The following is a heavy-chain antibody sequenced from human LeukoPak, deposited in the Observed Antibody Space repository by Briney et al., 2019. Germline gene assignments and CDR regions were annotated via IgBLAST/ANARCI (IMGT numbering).Heavy chain of an antibody. J-gene: IGHJ3*02. Sequence: PSETLSLTCTVSGGSIGRGGYYWSWIRQYPGKGLEWIGNIYHSGRTYYNLSLKSRLTMSVDTSRNQFSLKLRSVSAADTAVYYCARVYTRDAFDIWGQGTMVTVSS. CDR2: IYHSGRT. D-gene: IGHD2-2*02. CDR1: GGSIGRGGYY. CDR3: ARVYTRDAFDI. V-gene: IGHV4-31*03.